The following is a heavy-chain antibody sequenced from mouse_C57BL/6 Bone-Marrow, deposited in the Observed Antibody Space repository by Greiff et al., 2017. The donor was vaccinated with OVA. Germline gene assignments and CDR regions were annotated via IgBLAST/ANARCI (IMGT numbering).Heavy chain of an antibody. Sequence: VQLQQSGPGLVQPSQSLSITCTVSGFSLTSYGVHWVRQSPGKGLEWLGVIWRGGSTDYNAAFMSRLSITKDNSKSQVFFKMNSLQADDTAIYYCATHYYGSRGDYFDYWGQGTTLTVSS. J-gene: IGHJ2*01. CDR2: IWRGGST. D-gene: IGHD1-1*01. V-gene: IGHV2-5*01. CDR1: GFSLTSYG. CDR3: ATHYYGSRGDYFDY.